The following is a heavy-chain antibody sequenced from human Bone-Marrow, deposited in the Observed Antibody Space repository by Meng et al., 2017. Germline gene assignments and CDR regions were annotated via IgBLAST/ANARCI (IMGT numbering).Heavy chain of an antibody. Sequence: GESLKISCAASGFTFSSYAMSWVRHAPGKGLEWVSAISDSGGSTYYADSVKGRFTISRDNSKNTLYLQMNSLRAEDTAVYYCAKISQTMVRGGDYWGQGTLVTV. CDR1: GFTFSSYA. J-gene: IGHJ4*02. V-gene: IGHV3-23*01. CDR2: ISDSGGST. CDR3: AKISQTMVRGGDY. D-gene: IGHD3-10*01.